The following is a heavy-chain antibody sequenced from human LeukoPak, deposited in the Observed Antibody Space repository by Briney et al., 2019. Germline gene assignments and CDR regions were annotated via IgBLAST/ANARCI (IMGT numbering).Heavy chain of an antibody. D-gene: IGHD3-22*01. Sequence: GGSLRLSCAASGFTFSTYSMNWVRQAPGKGLEWVSSITGSSSFIYYADSVKGRFTISRDNAKNSLHLQMNSLRAEDTAVYYCERNFDSSDYGYNWFDPWGQGTLVTVSS. J-gene: IGHJ5*02. V-gene: IGHV3-21*01. CDR3: ERNFDSSDYGYNWFDP. CDR1: GFTFSTYS. CDR2: ITGSSSFI.